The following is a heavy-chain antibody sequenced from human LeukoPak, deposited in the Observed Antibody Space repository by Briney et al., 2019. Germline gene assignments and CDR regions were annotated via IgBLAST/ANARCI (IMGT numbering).Heavy chain of an antibody. V-gene: IGHV3-23*01. Sequence: QPGGSLRLSCAASGFTFSTYAMSWVRQAPGKGLEWVLAISGSGGSTYHADSVKGRFTISRDNSKNTLYLQMNSLRAEDTAVYYCAKDLQWGDYYYGMDVWGQGTTVTVSS. J-gene: IGHJ6*02. D-gene: IGHD1-26*01. CDR3: AKDLQWGDYYYGMDV. CDR2: ISGSGGST. CDR1: GFTFSTYA.